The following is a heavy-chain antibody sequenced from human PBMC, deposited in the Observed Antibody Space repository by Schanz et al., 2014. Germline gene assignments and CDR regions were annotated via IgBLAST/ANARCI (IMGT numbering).Heavy chain of an antibody. CDR3: VRDTDYHFDY. Sequence: QVQLVESGGGVVQPGRSLRLSCAASGFTFSSFGMHWVRQAPGKGLEWVALISYDGSNIYYADSVKGRFTISRDNSKNTLYLQMNSLRAEDTAVYYCVRDTDYHFDYWGQGTLVTVSS. V-gene: IGHV3-30*03. CDR2: ISYDGSNI. D-gene: IGHD4-17*01. J-gene: IGHJ4*02. CDR1: GFTFSSFG.